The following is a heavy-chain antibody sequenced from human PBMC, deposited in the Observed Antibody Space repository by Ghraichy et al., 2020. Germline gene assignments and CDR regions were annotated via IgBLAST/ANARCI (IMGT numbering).Heavy chain of an antibody. Sequence: GSLRLSCAASGFTVSSNYMSWVRQAPGKGLEWVSVIYSGGSAYYADSVKGRFTISRDNSKNTLYLQMNSLRAEDTAVYYCARGGLFVAGTRPRDYWGQGTLVTVSS. CDR2: IYSGGSA. D-gene: IGHD1-1*01. CDR3: ARGGLFVAGTRPRDY. V-gene: IGHV3-66*01. J-gene: IGHJ4*02. CDR1: GFTVSSNY.